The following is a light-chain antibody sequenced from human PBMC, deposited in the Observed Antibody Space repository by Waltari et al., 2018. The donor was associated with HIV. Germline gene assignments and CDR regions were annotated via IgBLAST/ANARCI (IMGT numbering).Light chain of an antibody. CDR3: GTWDTSLSAVV. CDR2: ENN. CDR1: SSNIGKNY. V-gene: IGLV1-51*02. Sequence: QSVLTQPPSVSATPRQKVTISCPGTSSNIGKNYVSWFQQLPGTAPKLLIYENNKRPSGIPDRFSGSKSGTSATLGITGLQTGDEADYYCGTWDTSLSAVVFGGGTKLAVL. J-gene: IGLJ2*01.